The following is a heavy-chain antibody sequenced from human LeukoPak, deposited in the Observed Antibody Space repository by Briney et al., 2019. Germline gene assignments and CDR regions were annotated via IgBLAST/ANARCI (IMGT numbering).Heavy chain of an antibody. J-gene: IGHJ4*02. CDR1: GLTVSKNY. V-gene: IGHV3-66*01. CDR3: ARSDCSSCYLGVWYFFDY. CDR2: MYDDGRT. D-gene: IGHD6-13*01. Sequence: PGGSLRLSCAASGLTVSKNYMSWLRQAPGRGLEWVSVMYDDGRTYYADSVKGRFTISRDNSKNTLFLQMNSLRVEYTAVYYCARSDCSSCYLGVWYFFDYWGQGSLVSVSS.